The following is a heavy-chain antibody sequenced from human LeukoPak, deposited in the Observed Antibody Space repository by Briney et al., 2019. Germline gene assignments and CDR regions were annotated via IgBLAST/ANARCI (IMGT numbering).Heavy chain of an antibody. J-gene: IGHJ6*02. V-gene: IGHV1-69*04. CDR2: IIPNLGIA. D-gene: IGHD3-3*01. Sequence: GASVTVSCKASGGTFSSYAISWVRQAPGQGLEWMGRIIPNLGIANYAQKFQGRVTITADKSTSTAYMELSSLRSEDTAVYYCARGTGIFGVVIYYYGMDVWGQGTTVTVSS. CDR1: GGTFSSYA. CDR3: ARGTGIFGVVIYYYGMDV.